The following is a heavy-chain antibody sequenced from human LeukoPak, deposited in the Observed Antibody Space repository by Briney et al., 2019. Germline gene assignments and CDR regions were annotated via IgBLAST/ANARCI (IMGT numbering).Heavy chain of an antibody. J-gene: IGHJ4*02. CDR2: ITSGGNT. Sequence: GGSLRLSCAASGFSVSSNYMNWVRQAPGKGLEWVSVITSGGNTYYADSVKGRFTTSRDNSKNTLYVQMNSLRAEDTAIYYCARGRGYRDYDRPLDYWGQGTLVTVSS. V-gene: IGHV3-53*01. CDR3: ARGRGYRDYDRPLDY. D-gene: IGHD5-12*01. CDR1: GFSVSSNY.